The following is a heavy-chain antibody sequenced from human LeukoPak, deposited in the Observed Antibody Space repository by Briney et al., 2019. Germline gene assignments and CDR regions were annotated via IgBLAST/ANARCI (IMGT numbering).Heavy chain of an antibody. J-gene: IGHJ6*02. V-gene: IGHV3-23*01. CDR3: AKDVVRGVNYYYGMDV. CDR2: ISGSGGST. D-gene: IGHD3-10*01. CDR1: GFTFSSYA. Sequence: GGSLRLSCAASGFTFSSYAMSWVRQAPGKGLEWVSAISGSGGSTYYAGSVKGRFTISRDNSKNTLYLQMNSLRAEDTAVYYCAKDVVRGVNYYYGMDVWGQGTTVTVSS.